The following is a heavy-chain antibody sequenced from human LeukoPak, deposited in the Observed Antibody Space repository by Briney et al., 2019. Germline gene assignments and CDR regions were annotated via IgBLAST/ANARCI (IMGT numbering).Heavy chain of an antibody. J-gene: IGHJ5*02. Sequence: GGSLRLSCAASGFTFSNYNMSWVRQAPGKGLEWVSSVSSGSSYIYYADSVKGRFTISRDNAKNSLYLQMNSLRAEDTAVYYCATVRSSGYYVRESEWFDPWGQGTLVTVSS. CDR3: ATVRSSGYYVRESEWFDP. V-gene: IGHV3-21*04. D-gene: IGHD3-22*01. CDR2: VSSGSSYI. CDR1: GFTFSNYN.